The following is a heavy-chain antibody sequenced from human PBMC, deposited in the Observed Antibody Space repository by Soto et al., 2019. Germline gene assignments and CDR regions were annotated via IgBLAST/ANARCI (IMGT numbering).Heavy chain of an antibody. Sequence: GGSLRLSCAASGLSFSDHAMHWVRRAPGKGLEWVALVAHDGTSKYYAGSVKGRFTISSDKSSNTLFLQMDSLDTEDTAVYYCARDNRITVILADLDLWGRGTLVTASS. CDR2: VAHDGTSK. D-gene: IGHD1-20*01. CDR1: GLSFSDHA. CDR3: ARDNRITVILADLDL. V-gene: IGHV3-30-3*01. J-gene: IGHJ5*02.